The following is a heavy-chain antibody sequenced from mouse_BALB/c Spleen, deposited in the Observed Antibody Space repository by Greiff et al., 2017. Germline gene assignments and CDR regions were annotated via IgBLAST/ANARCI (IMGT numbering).Heavy chain of an antibody. CDR1: GFSLTSYG. CDR3: ARGLGPLYYYAMDY. V-gene: IGHV2-9*02. D-gene: IGHD4-1*01. J-gene: IGHJ4*01. Sequence: VQLMESGPGLVAPSQSLSITCTVSGFSLTSYGVHWVRQPPGKGLEWLGVIWAGGSTNYNSALMSRLSISKDNSKSQVFLKMNSLQTDDTAMYYCARGLGPLYYYAMDYWGQGTSVTVSS. CDR2: IWAGGST.